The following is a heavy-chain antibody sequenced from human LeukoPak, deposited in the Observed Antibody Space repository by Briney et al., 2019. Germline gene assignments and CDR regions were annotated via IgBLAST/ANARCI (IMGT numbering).Heavy chain of an antibody. V-gene: IGHV3-48*01. CDR3: APAIAVAGTYY. D-gene: IGHD6-19*01. J-gene: IGHJ4*02. Sequence: GGSLRLSCAASGLTFISFSMNWVRQAPGKGLEWVSYISSSSSTIYYADSVKGRFTISRDNAKNSLYLQMNSLRPEDTAVYYCAPAIAVAGTYYWGQGTLVTVSS. CDR2: ISSSSSTI. CDR1: GLTFISFS.